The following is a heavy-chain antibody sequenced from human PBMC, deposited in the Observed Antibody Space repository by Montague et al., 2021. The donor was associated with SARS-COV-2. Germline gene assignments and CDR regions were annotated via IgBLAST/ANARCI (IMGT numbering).Heavy chain of an antibody. CDR3: ATYYDILTGYYIDAFDI. Sequence: SETLSLTCTVSGGSTSSSSYYWGWIRQPPGKGLEWIGSIYYSGSTYYNPPLKSRVTISVDTSKNQFSLKLSSVTAADTAVYYCATYYDILTGYYIDAFDIWGQGTMVTVSS. D-gene: IGHD3-9*01. CDR2: IYYSGST. J-gene: IGHJ3*02. V-gene: IGHV4-39*01. CDR1: GGSTSSSSYY.